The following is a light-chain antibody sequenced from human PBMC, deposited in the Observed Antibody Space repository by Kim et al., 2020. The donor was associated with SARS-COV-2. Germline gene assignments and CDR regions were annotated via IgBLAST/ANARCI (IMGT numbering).Light chain of an antibody. Sequence: VSVGDRVTITCLASQSISSYFAWYQQIPGKAPKLLIHTASTLHSGVPSRFSGSGSGTDYTLTISSLQPEDFATYYCQQVNDYPHTFGQGTKVEI. CDR2: TAS. V-gene: IGKV1-9*01. J-gene: IGKJ2*01. CDR1: QSISSY. CDR3: QQVNDYPHT.